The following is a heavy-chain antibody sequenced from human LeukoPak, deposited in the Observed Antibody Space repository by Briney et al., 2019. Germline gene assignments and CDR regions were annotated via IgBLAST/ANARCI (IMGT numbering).Heavy chain of an antibody. Sequence: GGSLRLSCAASGFTFSSYGMHWVRQAPGKGLEWVAFIRYDGSNKYYADSVKGRFTISRDNSKNTLYLQMNSLRAEDTAVYYCATGDGSGSYYAFDIWGQGTMVTVSS. CDR3: ATGDGSGSYYAFDI. CDR1: GFTFSSYG. V-gene: IGHV3-30*02. D-gene: IGHD3-10*01. CDR2: IRYDGSNK. J-gene: IGHJ3*02.